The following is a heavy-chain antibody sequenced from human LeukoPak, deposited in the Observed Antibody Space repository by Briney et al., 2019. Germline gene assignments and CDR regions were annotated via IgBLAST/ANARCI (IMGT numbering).Heavy chain of an antibody. Sequence: ASVKGSCKTSGYTFTVYWLHWMRQAPGQGLEWMGWINPNSGGTNYAQTFQGRVTMTRDTSISTAYMELSGLRSDDTAVYYCARGILAPDTRVGYFDYWGQGTLVTVSS. V-gene: IGHV1-2*02. D-gene: IGHD3-3*01. CDR1: GYTFTVYW. CDR3: ARGILAPDTRVGYFDY. CDR2: INPNSGGT. J-gene: IGHJ4*03.